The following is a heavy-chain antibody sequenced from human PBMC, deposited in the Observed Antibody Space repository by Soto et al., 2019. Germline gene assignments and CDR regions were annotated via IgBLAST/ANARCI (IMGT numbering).Heavy chain of an antibody. Sequence: ESLKISCQGSGYRFSDYWIHWVRQVPGKGLEWMGKIDPSDSFTTYSPSFQGRVTISIDKSINTAFLRWTGLKSSDTAMYYCAKVDFTFGSVDGLDIWGQGTMVTVSS. CDR1: GYRFSDYW. CDR3: AKVDFTFGSVDGLDI. CDR2: IDPSDSFT. D-gene: IGHD2-15*01. V-gene: IGHV5-10-1*04. J-gene: IGHJ6*02.